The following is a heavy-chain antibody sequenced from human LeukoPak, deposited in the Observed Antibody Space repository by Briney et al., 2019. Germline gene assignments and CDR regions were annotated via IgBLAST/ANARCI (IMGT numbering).Heavy chain of an antibody. J-gene: IGHJ4*02. CDR1: GGSISSSTYY. CDR3: VRGSTLRHYQY. CDR2: IYYSGST. D-gene: IGHD3-16*01. V-gene: IGHV4-39*01. Sequence: KPSETLSLTCTVSGGSISSSTYYWGWIRRPPGKGLEWIGSIYYSGSTYYNPSLKSRTTVSVDTSKNQFSLKLSSVTAADTAVYYCVRGSTLRHYQYWGQGTLVTVFS.